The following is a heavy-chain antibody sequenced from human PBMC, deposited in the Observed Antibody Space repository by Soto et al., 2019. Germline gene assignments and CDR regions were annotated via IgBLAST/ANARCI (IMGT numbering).Heavy chain of an antibody. CDR1: GFTFSSYW. Sequence: PGGSLRLSCAASGFTFSSYWMHWVRQAPGKGLVWVSRINSDGSSTSYADSVKGRFTISRDNAKNTLYLQMNSLRAEDTAVYYCARVDYDYVWGSYLRHDYWGQGTLVTVSS. CDR2: INSDGSST. D-gene: IGHD3-16*01. CDR3: ARVDYDYVWGSYLRHDY. V-gene: IGHV3-74*01. J-gene: IGHJ4*02.